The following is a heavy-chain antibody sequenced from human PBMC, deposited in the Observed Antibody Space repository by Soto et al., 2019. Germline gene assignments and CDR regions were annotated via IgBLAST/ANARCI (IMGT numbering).Heavy chain of an antibody. D-gene: IGHD2-21*01. J-gene: IGHJ4*02. CDR1: GLTFRSYW. Sequence: EVQLVESGGGLVQPGESLRLSCAASGLTFRSYWMHWVRQAPGKGLVWVSRINTDGSVAMYVDSVKGRFTISRDNAKNTLYLHMNSLRAEDTAVYYWVRDMQLWPLDSWGQGTLVTVSS. CDR3: VRDMQLWPLDS. V-gene: IGHV3-74*03. CDR2: INTDGSVA.